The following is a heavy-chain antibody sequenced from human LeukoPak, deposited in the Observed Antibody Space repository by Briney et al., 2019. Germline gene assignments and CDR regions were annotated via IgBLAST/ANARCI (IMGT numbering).Heavy chain of an antibody. Sequence: GRSLRLSCAASGFTFSSYGMHWVRQAPGKGLEWVAVIWYDGSNKYYADSVKGRFTISRDNSKNTLYLQMNSLRAEDTAVYYCARDYAEGSGWFDFGYWGQGTLVTVSS. J-gene: IGHJ4*02. V-gene: IGHV3-33*01. CDR1: GFTFSSYG. D-gene: IGHD6-19*01. CDR3: ARDYAEGSGWFDFGY. CDR2: IWYDGSNK.